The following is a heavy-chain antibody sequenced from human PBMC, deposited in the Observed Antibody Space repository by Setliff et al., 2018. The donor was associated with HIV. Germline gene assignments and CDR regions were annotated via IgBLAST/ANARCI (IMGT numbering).Heavy chain of an antibody. J-gene: IGHJ3*02. CDR3: ARDRRYYDSRPPWACDI. V-gene: IGHV3-48*01. CDR2: ISSSSITT. Sequence: PGGSLRLSCAASGFSLSNYEMNWVRQAPGKGLEWVSYISSSSITTYYADSVKGRFTISRDNAKNSLYLQMDSLGAEDTGLYYCARDRRYYDSRPPWACDIWGQGTRVTVSS. D-gene: IGHD3-22*01. CDR1: GFSLSNYE.